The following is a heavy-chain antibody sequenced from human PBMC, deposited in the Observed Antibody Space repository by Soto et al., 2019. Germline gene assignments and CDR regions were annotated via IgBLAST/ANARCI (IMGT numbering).Heavy chain of an antibody. CDR3: ARVRVGPTTFDY. J-gene: IGHJ4*02. V-gene: IGHV4-31*11. CDR1: GGSFSGYY. D-gene: IGHD1-1*01. Sequence: SETLSLTCAVYGGSFSGYYWSWIRQHPGKGLEWIGYIYYSGSTYYNPSLKSRVTISVDTSKNQFSLKLSSVTAADTAVYYCARVRVGPTTFDYWGQGTLVTVSS. CDR2: IYYSGST.